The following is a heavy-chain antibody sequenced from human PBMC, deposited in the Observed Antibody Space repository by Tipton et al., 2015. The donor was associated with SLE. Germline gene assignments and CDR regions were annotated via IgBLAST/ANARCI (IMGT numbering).Heavy chain of an antibody. CDR1: GFTFNNYG. D-gene: IGHD3-3*01. J-gene: IGHJ3*02. CDR3: ARDRGLWSGNDAFDI. Sequence: SLRLSCAASGFTFNNYGMHWVRQAPGKGLEWVAVVWYDGTSEYYADSVKGRFTISRDNSENTLSLQMNSLRVEDTAVYYCARDRGLWSGNDAFDIWGQGTMVTVSS. V-gene: IGHV3-33*01. CDR2: VWYDGTSE.